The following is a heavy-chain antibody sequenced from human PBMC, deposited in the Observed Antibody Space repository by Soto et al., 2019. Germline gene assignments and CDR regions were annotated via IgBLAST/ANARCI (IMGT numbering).Heavy chain of an antibody. D-gene: IGHD2-2*01. J-gene: IGHJ6*02. CDR3: ARGLLVPSATPSRDYYYYGLDV. CDR1: GYSFINFW. V-gene: IGHV5-51*01. Sequence: GESLKISCKGFGYSFINFWIGCLRQMPGKGLEWMGIIYPGDSVTRYSPYFQGQVTISADKSISTAYLQWSSLKASDTAMYYCARGLLVPSATPSRDYYYYGLDVWGQGTTVTVSS. CDR2: IYPGDSVT.